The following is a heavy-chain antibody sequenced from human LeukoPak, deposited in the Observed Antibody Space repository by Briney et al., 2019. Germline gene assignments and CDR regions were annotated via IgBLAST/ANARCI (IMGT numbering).Heavy chain of an antibody. V-gene: IGHV4-39*01. Sequence: PSETLSLTCTVSGGSFSSGLYYWTWIRQPAGKGLEWIGSIYYSGSTYYNPSLKSRVTISVDTSKNQFSLKLSSMTAADTAVYYCARHAAVAYFDILTEADYWGQGTLVTVSS. D-gene: IGHD3-9*01. J-gene: IGHJ4*02. CDR3: ARHAAVAYFDILTEADY. CDR1: GGSFSSGLYY. CDR2: IYYSGST.